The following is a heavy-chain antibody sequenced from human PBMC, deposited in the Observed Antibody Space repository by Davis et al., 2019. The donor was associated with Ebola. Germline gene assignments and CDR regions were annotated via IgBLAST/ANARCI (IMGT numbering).Heavy chain of an antibody. CDR3: ARRGYYYDSSGYYPGAFDI. CDR1: GGSISSSNW. V-gene: IGHV4-4*02. Sequence: SETLSLTCAVSGGSISSSNWWSWVRQPPGKGLEWIGEIYHSGSTNYNPSLKSRVTISVDKSKNQFSLKLSSVTAADTAVYYCARRGYYYDSSGYYPGAFDIWGQGTMVTVSS. CDR2: IYHSGST. D-gene: IGHD3-22*01. J-gene: IGHJ3*02.